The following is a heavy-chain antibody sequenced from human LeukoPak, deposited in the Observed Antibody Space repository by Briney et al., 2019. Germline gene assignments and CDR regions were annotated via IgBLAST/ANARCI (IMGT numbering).Heavy chain of an antibody. CDR1: GFTFSCYA. V-gene: IGHV3-23*01. Sequence: GGSLRLSCAASGFTFSCYAMIWVRQAPGKGLEWVSALSGSGGSTYYADSVKGRITISRDNSKNALYLQMNSLRAEDTAVYYCAKDRAYCGGDCYSTNTDYWGQGTLVTVSS. J-gene: IGHJ4*02. CDR3: AKDRAYCGGDCYSTNTDY. D-gene: IGHD2-21*02. CDR2: LSGSGGST.